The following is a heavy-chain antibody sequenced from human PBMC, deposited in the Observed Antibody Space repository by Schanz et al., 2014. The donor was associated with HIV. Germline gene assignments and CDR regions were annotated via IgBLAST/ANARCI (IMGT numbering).Heavy chain of an antibody. J-gene: IGHJ4*02. Sequence: MQLLESGGGLKRPGGSLRLSCAASGFTFSSFGMHWVRQAPGRGLEWVAVIWYDGSNKYYADSVKGRFTISRDNSKDALYLQMNSLKVEDTGIYYCVRRQDYGDFWGRGTLVTVSP. CDR3: VRRQDYGDF. CDR2: IWYDGSNK. V-gene: IGHV3-33*01. CDR1: GFTFSSFG.